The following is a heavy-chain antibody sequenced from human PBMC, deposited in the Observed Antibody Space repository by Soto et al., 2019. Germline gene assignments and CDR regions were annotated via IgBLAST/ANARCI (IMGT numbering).Heavy chain of an antibody. V-gene: IGHV4-34*01. CDR2: INHSGST. J-gene: IGHJ4*02. Sequence: QVQLQQWGAGLLKPSETLSLTCAVCGGSFSGYYWSWIRQPPGKGLEWIGEINHSGSTNYNPSLKSRVTISVDTSKNQFSLKLSSVTAADTAVYYCARGRGDSSSWYAFDYWGQGTLVTVSS. D-gene: IGHD6-13*01. CDR1: GGSFSGYY. CDR3: ARGRGDSSSWYAFDY.